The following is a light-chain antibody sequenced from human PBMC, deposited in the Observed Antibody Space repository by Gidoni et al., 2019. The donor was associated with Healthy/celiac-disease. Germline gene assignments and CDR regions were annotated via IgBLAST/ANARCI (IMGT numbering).Light chain of an antibody. CDR2: QDS. J-gene: IGLJ1*01. CDR1: KLGDKY. CDR3: KAWDSSTSDV. Sequence: SYELTQPPSVSVSPGQTASITCSGDKLGDKYACWYQQKPGQSPVLVIYQDSKRPSGIPERFSGSNSGNTATLTISGTQAMDEADYYCKAWDSSTSDVLGTGTKVTVL. V-gene: IGLV3-1*01.